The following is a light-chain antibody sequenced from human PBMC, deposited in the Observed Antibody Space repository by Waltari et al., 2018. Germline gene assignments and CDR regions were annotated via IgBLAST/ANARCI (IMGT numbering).Light chain of an antibody. CDR3: QQLKDSPPT. CDR1: QDISNF. V-gene: IGKV1-9*01. CDR2: ASS. J-gene: IGKJ4*01. Sequence: DIQLTQSPSFLSASVGDRVTITCRASQDISNFLAWYQHKPGQAPQLLIYASSTLQSGVPSRFGGSGSGTEFTLTISSLQPEDFATYYCQQLKDSPPTFGGGTKVEIK.